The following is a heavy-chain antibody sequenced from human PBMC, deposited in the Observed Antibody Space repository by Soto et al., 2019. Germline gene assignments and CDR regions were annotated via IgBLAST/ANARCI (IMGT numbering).Heavy chain of an antibody. J-gene: IGHJ4*02. D-gene: IGHD5-12*01. CDR2: INHSGST. Sequence: SETLSLTCAVYGGSFSGYYWSWIRQPPGKGLEWIGEINHSGSTNYNPSLKSRVTISVDTSKNQFSLKLSSVTAADTAVYYCARARWLQRIFDYWGQGTLVTVSS. CDR3: ARARWLQRIFDY. CDR1: GGSFSGYY. V-gene: IGHV4-34*01.